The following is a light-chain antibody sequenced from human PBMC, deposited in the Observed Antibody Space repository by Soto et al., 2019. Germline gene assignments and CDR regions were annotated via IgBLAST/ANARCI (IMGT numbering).Light chain of an antibody. CDR2: EIS. CDR3: QQRSNSIT. Sequence: EIVLTQSPATLSLSPGERATLSCRASQSVNSDLAWFQQKPGQAPRLLIYEISNRATGIQASFSGSGSGTEFTLTIRSLEPEDFAVYYCQQRSNSITFGQGTRLEIK. J-gene: IGKJ5*01. CDR1: QSVNSD. V-gene: IGKV3-11*01.